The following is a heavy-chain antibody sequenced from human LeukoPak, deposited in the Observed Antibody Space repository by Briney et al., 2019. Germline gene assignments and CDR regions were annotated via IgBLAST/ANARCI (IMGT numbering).Heavy chain of an antibody. Sequence: SETLSLTCAVSGGSISSGGYSWSWIRQPPGKGLEWIGYIYYSGSTYYNPSLKSRVTISVDTSKNQFSLKLSSVTAADTAVYYCARGDGYGSELLSWGQGTLVTVSS. V-gene: IGHV4-30-2*05. CDR2: IYYSGST. J-gene: IGHJ5*02. CDR1: GGSISSGGYS. D-gene: IGHD3-10*01. CDR3: ARGDGYGSELLS.